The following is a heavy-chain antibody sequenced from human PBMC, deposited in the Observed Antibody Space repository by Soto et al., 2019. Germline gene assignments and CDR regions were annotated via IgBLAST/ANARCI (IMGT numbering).Heavy chain of an antibody. Sequence: QVQLVESGGGVVQPGRSLRLSCAASGFTFSSYGMHWVRQAPGKGLEWVTVISYDGKVAYYADSVKGRFTISRDNSKNTLYLQMTSLRTEDTAMYYCAKEGPITNWYFDYWGQGPLVTVSS. CDR3: AKEGPITNWYFDY. V-gene: IGHV3-30*18. D-gene: IGHD1-1*01. CDR2: ISYDGKVA. J-gene: IGHJ4*02. CDR1: GFTFSSYG.